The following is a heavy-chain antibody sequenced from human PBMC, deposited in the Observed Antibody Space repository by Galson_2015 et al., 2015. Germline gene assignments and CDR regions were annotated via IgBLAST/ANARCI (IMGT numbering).Heavy chain of an antibody. CDR3: ARYSRFLEWFNRGMDV. J-gene: IGHJ6*02. CDR1: GGSFSGYY. CDR2: INHSGST. V-gene: IGHV4-34*01. D-gene: IGHD3-3*01. Sequence: ETLSLTCAVYGGSFSGYYWSWIRQPPGKGLEWIGEINHSGSTNYNPSLKSRVTISVDTSKNQFSLKLSSVTAADTAVYYCARYSRFLEWFNRGMDVWGQGTTVTVSS.